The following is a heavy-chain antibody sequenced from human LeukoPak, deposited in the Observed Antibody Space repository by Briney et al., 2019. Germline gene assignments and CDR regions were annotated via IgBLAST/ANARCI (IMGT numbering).Heavy chain of an antibody. CDR1: GYTFSKYY. Sequence: ASVKVSCKASGYTFSKYYIHWVRQAPGQGLEWMGMINPSGGSTSYAQKFQGRVTMTRDTSTSTVYMELSSLRSEDTAVYYCARIYCSSTSCYFDIWGQGTMVTVSS. V-gene: IGHV1-46*01. D-gene: IGHD2-2*01. CDR3: ARIYCSSTSCYFDI. CDR2: INPSGGST. J-gene: IGHJ3*02.